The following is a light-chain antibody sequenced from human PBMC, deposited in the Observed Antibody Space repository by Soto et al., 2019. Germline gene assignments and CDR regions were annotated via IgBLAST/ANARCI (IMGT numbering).Light chain of an antibody. CDR1: QSISSW. CDR3: QQYDSFSRT. J-gene: IGKJ2*01. V-gene: IGKV1-5*03. CDR2: KAS. Sequence: DIQMTQSPSTLSASVGDRVTITCRASQSISSWLAWYHQKPGKAPKLLIYKASTLQSGVPPRFSGSGSGTEFTLTISNLQPDDVATYYCQQYDSFSRTFGQGTKREI.